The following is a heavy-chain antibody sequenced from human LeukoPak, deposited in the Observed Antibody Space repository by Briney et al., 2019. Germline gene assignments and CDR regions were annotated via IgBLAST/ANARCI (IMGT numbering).Heavy chain of an antibody. CDR1: GYTFTSYG. D-gene: IGHD6-19*01. CDR3: ARDTNAGYSSGLIDY. Sequence: ASVKVSCKASGYTFTSYGISWVRQAPGQGLEWMGWISAYNGNTNYAQKLQGRVTMTTDTSTSTAYMELRSLRSDDTAVYYCARDTNAGYSSGLIDYWGQGTLVTDSS. J-gene: IGHJ4*02. V-gene: IGHV1-18*01. CDR2: ISAYNGNT.